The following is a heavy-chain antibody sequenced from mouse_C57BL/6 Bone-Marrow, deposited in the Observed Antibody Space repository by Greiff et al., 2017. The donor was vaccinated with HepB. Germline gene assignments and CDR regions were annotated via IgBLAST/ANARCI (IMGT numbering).Heavy chain of an antibody. Sequence: VQLQQSGAELVRPGTSVKVSCKASGYAFTNYLIEWVKQRPGQGLEWIGVINPGSGGTNYNEKFKGKATLTADKSSSTAYMQRSSLTSEDSSVYFCARDSSGYDYWGQGTTLTVSS. CDR1: GYAFTNYL. CDR3: ARDSSGYDY. D-gene: IGHD3-2*02. CDR2: INPGSGGT. V-gene: IGHV1-54*01. J-gene: IGHJ2*01.